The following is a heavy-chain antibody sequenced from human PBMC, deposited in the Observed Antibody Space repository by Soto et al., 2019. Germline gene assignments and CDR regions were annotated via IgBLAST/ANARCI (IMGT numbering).Heavy chain of an antibody. J-gene: IGHJ5*02. CDR3: ARTGDFVRELVA. D-gene: IGHD7-27*01. CDR2: VNPNSGVT. CDR1: GYSFTAYY. Sequence: QVQLVQSGAEVKKPGASVKVSCKASGYSFTAYYVHWVRQAPGQGLEWMGWVNPNSGVTSYAQKFQDRVTMTRDTSISTAYMELDRLKSDDTAVYYCARTGDFVRELVAWGQGTLVTVSS. V-gene: IGHV1-2*02.